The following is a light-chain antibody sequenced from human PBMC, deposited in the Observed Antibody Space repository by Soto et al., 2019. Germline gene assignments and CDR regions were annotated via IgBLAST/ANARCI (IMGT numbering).Light chain of an antibody. J-gene: IGLJ3*02. CDR2: SNN. Sequence: QSVLTQPPSASGTPGQRVTISCSGSSSDIGGNTVNWYQQLPGTAPKLLIYSNNQRPSGVPDRISGSKSGTSASLAISGLRSEDEADYYCATWDDRLNGWVFGGGTKLTVL. CDR1: SSDIGGNT. V-gene: IGLV1-44*01. CDR3: ATWDDRLNGWV.